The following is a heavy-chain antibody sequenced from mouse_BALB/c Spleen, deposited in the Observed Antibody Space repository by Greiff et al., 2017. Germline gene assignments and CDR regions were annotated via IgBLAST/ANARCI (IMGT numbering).Heavy chain of an antibody. Sequence: VKLVESGPGLVAPSQSLSITCTVSGFSLTSYGVHWVRQPPGKGLEWLGVIWAGGSTNYNSALMSRLSISKDNSKSQVFLKMNSLQTDDTAMYYCARDHYYGSSEFAYWGQGTLGTVSA. CDR2: IWAGGST. CDR1: GFSLTSYG. V-gene: IGHV2-9*02. D-gene: IGHD1-1*01. J-gene: IGHJ3*01. CDR3: ARDHYYGSSEFAY.